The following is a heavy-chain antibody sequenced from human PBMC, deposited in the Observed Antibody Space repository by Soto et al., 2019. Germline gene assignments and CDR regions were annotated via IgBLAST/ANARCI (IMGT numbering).Heavy chain of an antibody. CDR3: ARLCSSSSWTTYDAFDI. V-gene: IGHV3-48*01. J-gene: IGHJ3*02. CDR2: ISSSSSTI. Sequence: GGSLRLSCAASGLTFSSYSMNWVRQAPGKGLEWVSYISSSSSTIYYADSVKGRFTISRDNAKNSLYLQMNSLRAEDTAVYYCARLCSSSSWTTYDAFDIWGQGTMVTVSS. D-gene: IGHD6-6*01. CDR1: GLTFSSYS.